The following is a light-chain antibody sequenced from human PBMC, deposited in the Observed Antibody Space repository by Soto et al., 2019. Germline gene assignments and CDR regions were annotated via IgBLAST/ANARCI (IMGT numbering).Light chain of an antibody. Sequence: EIVMTQSPVTLPVSPGERATLSCRASQSVGSNLAWYRQKAGQAPRLLIYDTSIRATGIPARFSGSGSGTEFTLTISSLHSEDFAVYYCQQYYDWPITFGQGTRLEIK. CDR2: DTS. J-gene: IGKJ5*01. CDR3: QQYYDWPIT. V-gene: IGKV3D-15*01. CDR1: QSVGSN.